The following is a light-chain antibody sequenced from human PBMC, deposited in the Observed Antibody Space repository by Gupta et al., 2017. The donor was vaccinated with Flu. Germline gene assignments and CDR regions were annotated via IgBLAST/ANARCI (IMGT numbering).Light chain of an antibody. CDR1: QSVSSSY. CDR3: QQYGHPAWT. CDR2: GAS. J-gene: IGKJ1*01. Sequence: EIVLTQSPGTLSLSPGERATLSCRASQSVSSSYLAWYQQKPGQAPRLLIYGASSRATGIPDRFSGSGSGTDFTLTISRLEPEDFAVYYCQQYGHPAWTFGQGTKVEIK. V-gene: IGKV3-20*01.